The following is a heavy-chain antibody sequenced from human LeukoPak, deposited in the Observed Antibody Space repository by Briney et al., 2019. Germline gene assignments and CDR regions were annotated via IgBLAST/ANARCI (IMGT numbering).Heavy chain of an antibody. J-gene: IGHJ3*02. CDR1: GVTFSSYG. V-gene: IGHV3-30*03. D-gene: IGHD6-19*01. CDR2: ISYDGSNK. CDR3: ASRKGRGRAQWLDAFDI. Sequence: GESLRLSCAVSGVTFSSYGKHWLRQPPGKGLELVAIISYDGSNKYYTAYVKGRFTISRDNSKNTLYLQMTSLRAEDTAVYYCASRKGRGRAQWLDAFDIWGQGTMVTVSS.